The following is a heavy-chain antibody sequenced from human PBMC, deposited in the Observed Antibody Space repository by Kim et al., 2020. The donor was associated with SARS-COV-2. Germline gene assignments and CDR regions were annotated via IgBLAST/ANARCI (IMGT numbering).Heavy chain of an antibody. Sequence: GGSLRLSCAASGFTFSSYGMHWVRQAPGKGLEWVAVIWYDGSNKYYADSVKGRFTISRDNSKNTLYLQMNSLRAEDTAVYYCAREFRIAARPMGFDYWGQGTLVTVSS. CDR3: AREFRIAARPMGFDY. J-gene: IGHJ4*02. V-gene: IGHV3-33*08. CDR2: IWYDGSNK. CDR1: GFTFSSYG. D-gene: IGHD6-6*01.